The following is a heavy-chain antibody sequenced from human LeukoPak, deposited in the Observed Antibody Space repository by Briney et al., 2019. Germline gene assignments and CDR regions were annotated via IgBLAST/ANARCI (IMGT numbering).Heavy chain of an antibody. CDR1: GYSISSGYY. CDR2: IYHSGST. D-gene: IGHD3-10*01. CDR3: ARDRRITTVRGVINWFDP. V-gene: IGHV4-38-2*02. Sequence: SETLSLTCAVSGYSISSGYYWGWIRQPPGKGLEWIGSIYHSGSTYYNPSLKSRVTISVDTSKNQFSLKLSSVTAADTAVYYCARDRRITTVRGVINWFDPWGQGTLVTVSS. J-gene: IGHJ5*02.